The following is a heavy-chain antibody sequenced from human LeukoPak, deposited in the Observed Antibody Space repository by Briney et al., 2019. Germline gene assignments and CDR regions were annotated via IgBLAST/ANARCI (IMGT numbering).Heavy chain of an antibody. CDR2: IRGSGGST. CDR3: AKSEYYYDSTGYHALFDY. Sequence: GGSLRLSCAASGFTFSSYAMSWVRQAPGKGLEWVSAIRGSGGSTYYAASVKGRFTISRDNSKNTLYLQMNSLRAEDPAVYYCAKSEYYYDSTGYHALFDYWGQGTLVTVSS. CDR1: GFTFSSYA. V-gene: IGHV3-23*01. J-gene: IGHJ4*02. D-gene: IGHD3-22*01.